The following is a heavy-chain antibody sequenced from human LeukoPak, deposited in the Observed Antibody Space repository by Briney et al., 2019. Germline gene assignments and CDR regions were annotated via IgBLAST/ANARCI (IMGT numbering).Heavy chain of an antibody. CDR1: GFTFSSYG. V-gene: IGHV3-23*01. J-gene: IGHJ4*02. D-gene: IGHD3-3*01. CDR3: TTEVGDYDFWSGYYNNY. Sequence: TGGSLRLSCAASGFTFSSYGMSWVRQAPGKGLEWVSAISGSGGSTYYADSVKGRFTISRDNSKNTLYLQMNSLKTEDTAVYYCTTEVGDYDFWSGYYNNYWGQGTLVTVSS. CDR2: ISGSGGST.